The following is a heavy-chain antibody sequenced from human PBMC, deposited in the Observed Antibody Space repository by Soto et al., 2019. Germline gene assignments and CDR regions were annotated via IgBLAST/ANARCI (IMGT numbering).Heavy chain of an antibody. CDR3: ARDVLLWFGELHKYFFDY. D-gene: IGHD3-10*01. CDR2: ISAYSGNT. CDR1: GYTFTSYG. Sequence: QVQLVQSGAEVKKPGASVKVSCKASGYTFTSYGISWVRQAPGQGLQWMGWISAYSGNTNYAQKLQGRVTMTTDTSTSTAYMELRSLRSDDTAVYYCARDVLLWFGELHKYFFDYWGQGTLVTVSS. V-gene: IGHV1-18*01. J-gene: IGHJ4*02.